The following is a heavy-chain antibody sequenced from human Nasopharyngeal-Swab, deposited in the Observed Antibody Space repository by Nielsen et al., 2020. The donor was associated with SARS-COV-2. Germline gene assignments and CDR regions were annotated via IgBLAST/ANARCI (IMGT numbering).Heavy chain of an antibody. V-gene: IGHV3-33*01. CDR2: IWYDGSNK. J-gene: IGHJ4*02. D-gene: IGHD6-19*01. CDR3: AREMDEGSNGWYLLLDY. Sequence: GESLKISCAASGFTFSSYGMHWVRQAPGKGLEWVAVIWYDGSNKYYADSVKGRFTISRDNSKNTLYLQMNSLRAEDTAVYYCAREMDEGSNGWYLLLDYWGQGTLVTVSS. CDR1: GFTFSSYG.